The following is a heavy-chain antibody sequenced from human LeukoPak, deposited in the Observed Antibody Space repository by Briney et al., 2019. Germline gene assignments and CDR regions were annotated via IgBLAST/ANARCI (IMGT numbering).Heavy chain of an antibody. J-gene: IGHJ4*02. D-gene: IGHD3-10*01. CDR2: INHSGST. Sequence: SETLSLTCAVYGGSFSGYYWSWIRQPLGKGLEWIGEINHSGSTNYNPSLKSRVTISVDTSNNQFSLKLSSVTAADTAVYYCARGQVRDYWGQGTLVTVSS. V-gene: IGHV4-34*01. CDR1: GGSFSGYY. CDR3: ARGQVRDY.